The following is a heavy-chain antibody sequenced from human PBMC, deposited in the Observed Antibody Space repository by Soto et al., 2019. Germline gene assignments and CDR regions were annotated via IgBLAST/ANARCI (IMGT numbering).Heavy chain of an antibody. D-gene: IGHD3-10*01. V-gene: IGHV3-21*01. Sequence: SLRLSCAASGFSFNIYAMNWVRQAPGGGLEWVSSISSTSTYIFYSDSVKGRFTISRDNAKSSLFLQLNSLRAEDTAVYYCARGYRGVPSQYEVNDAFDIWGQGTMVTVSS. CDR2: ISSTSTYI. J-gene: IGHJ3*02. CDR1: GFSFNIYA. CDR3: ARGYRGVPSQYEVNDAFDI.